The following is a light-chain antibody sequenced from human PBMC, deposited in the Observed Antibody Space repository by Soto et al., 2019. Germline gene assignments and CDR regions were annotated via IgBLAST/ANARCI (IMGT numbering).Light chain of an antibody. CDR1: QSVGSTY. Sequence: EVVLTQSPDTLSLSPGVRATLSCRASQSVGSTYLAWYQQKPGQAPRLLIFGASTRAAGIPDRFSGSESGTGFTLTISSLEPEDFAVYYCQQYVSSPRTFGQGTKVDIK. CDR3: QQYVSSPRT. J-gene: IGKJ1*01. CDR2: GAS. V-gene: IGKV3-20*01.